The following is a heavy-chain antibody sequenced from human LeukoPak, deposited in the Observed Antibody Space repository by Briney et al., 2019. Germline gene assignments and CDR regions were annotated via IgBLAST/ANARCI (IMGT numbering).Heavy chain of an antibody. CDR2: INHGGGDK. Sequence: PGGSLRLSCAASGFIFSNTWMSWVRQAPGKGLEWVAIINHGGGDKYYLDSVKGRFTISRDNARKSVYLQMNSLRAEDTAVYYCARFVGYYDSSGYYRTGGFDPWGQGTLVTVSS. CDR1: GFIFSNTW. CDR3: ARFVGYYDSSGYYRTGGFDP. D-gene: IGHD3-22*01. J-gene: IGHJ5*02. V-gene: IGHV3-7*03.